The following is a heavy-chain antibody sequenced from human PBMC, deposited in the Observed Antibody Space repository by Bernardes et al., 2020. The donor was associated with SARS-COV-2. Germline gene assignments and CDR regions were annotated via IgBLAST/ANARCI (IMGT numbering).Heavy chain of an antibody. CDR2: IKEDGSEK. V-gene: IGHV3-7*01. CDR3: ARGGRSPNY. CDR1: GFPFCSYL. D-gene: IGHD1-26*01. Sequence: GGVLGLSLAAPGFPFCSYLVSLVRPAPGKGVGGGGNIKEDGSEKYYVDSMKGRFTISRDNAKNSLYLQMNSLRAEDTAVYHCARGGRSPNYWGQGTLVTVSS. J-gene: IGHJ4*02.